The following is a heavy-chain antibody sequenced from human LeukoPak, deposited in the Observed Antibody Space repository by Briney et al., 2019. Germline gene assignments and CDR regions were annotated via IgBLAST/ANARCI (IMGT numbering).Heavy chain of an antibody. CDR2: ISGSGAST. CDR1: GFTFTNCA. J-gene: IGHJ5*01. D-gene: IGHD1-26*01. CDR3: AKDQSRVGASDPFDS. Sequence: PGGSLRLSCAASGFTFTNCAMTWVRQAPGKGLEWVSRISGSGASTYYAASVRGRFTICRDNSKDTAYLQMNGLSVEDTALYYCAKDQSRVGASDPFDSWGEGGQVTVAS. V-gene: IGHV3-23*01.